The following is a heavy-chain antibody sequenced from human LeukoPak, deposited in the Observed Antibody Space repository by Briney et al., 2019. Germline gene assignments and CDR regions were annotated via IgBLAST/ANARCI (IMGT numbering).Heavy chain of an antibody. Sequence: GGSLRLSCAASGFTFSSYGMHWVRQAPGKGLEWVAFIRYDGSNKYYADSVKGRFTISRDNSKNTLYLQMNSLRAEDTAVYYCAKDLQQWLVHYFDYWGQGTLVTVSS. D-gene: IGHD6-19*01. V-gene: IGHV3-30*02. CDR3: AKDLQQWLVHYFDY. CDR2: IRYDGSNK. CDR1: GFTFSSYG. J-gene: IGHJ4*02.